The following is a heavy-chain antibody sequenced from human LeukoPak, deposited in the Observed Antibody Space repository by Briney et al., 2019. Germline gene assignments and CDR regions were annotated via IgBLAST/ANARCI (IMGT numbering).Heavy chain of an antibody. V-gene: IGHV1-18*01. CDR2: ISAYNGNT. J-gene: IGHJ6*03. Sequence: ASVKVTCKASGYTFTSYGISWVRQAPGQGLEWMGWISAYNGNTNYAQKLQGRVTMTTDTSTSTAYMELRSLRSDDTAVYYCARSLSTYYYDSSGYFNYYYYMDVWGKGTTVTVSS. CDR3: ARSLSTYYYDSSGYFNYYYYMDV. D-gene: IGHD3-22*01. CDR1: GYTFTSYG.